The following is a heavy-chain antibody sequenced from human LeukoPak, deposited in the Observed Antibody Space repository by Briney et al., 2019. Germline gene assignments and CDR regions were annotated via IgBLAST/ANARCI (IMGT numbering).Heavy chain of an antibody. CDR3: ASEYKYDSSGANAFDI. D-gene: IGHD3-22*01. Sequence: ASVKVSCKASGYIFTGYYMHWVRQAPGQGLEWMGWINPNSGDTNYAQKFQGRVTMTRDTSSSTAYMELSSLRSADTAVYYCASEYKYDSSGANAFDIWGQGTMVTVSS. J-gene: IGHJ3*02. V-gene: IGHV1-2*02. CDR1: GYIFTGYY. CDR2: INPNSGDT.